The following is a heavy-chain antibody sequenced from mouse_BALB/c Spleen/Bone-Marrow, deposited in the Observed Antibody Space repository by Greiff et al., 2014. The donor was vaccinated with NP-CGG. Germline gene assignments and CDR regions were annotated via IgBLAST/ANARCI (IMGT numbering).Heavy chain of an antibody. Sequence: EVHLQQSGPELVKPGASVKISCKASGYTFTDYYMHWVKQSHGKSLEWIGYIYPCNGGTDYNQKFKSKATLTVDNSSSTAYMELSSLTSEDSAVYYCARRFIATAAWFAYWGQGTLVTVSA. V-gene: IGHV1S29*02. J-gene: IGHJ3*01. CDR2: IYPCNGGT. D-gene: IGHD1-2*01. CDR1: GYTFTDYY. CDR3: ARRFIATAAWFAY.